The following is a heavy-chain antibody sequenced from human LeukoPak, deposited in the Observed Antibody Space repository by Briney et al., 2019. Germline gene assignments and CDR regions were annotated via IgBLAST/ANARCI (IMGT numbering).Heavy chain of an antibody. J-gene: IGHJ5*02. D-gene: IGHD4-17*01. Sequence: SVKVSCKASGGTFSSYAISWVRQAPGQGLEWMGRIIPILGIANYAQKFQGRVTITADKSTSTAYMELSSLRSEDTAVYYCARDEGVSTVPFDPWGQGTLVTVSS. CDR3: ARDEGVSTVPFDP. CDR1: GGTFSSYA. V-gene: IGHV1-69*04. CDR2: IIPILGIA.